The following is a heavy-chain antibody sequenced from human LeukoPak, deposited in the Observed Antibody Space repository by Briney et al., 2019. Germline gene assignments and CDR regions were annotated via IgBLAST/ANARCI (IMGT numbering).Heavy chain of an antibody. V-gene: IGHV3-23*01. D-gene: IGHD5-24*01. CDR2: ISGSGAST. Sequence: GGSLRLSCAASGFTFSSYAMSWVRQAPGKGLEWVSGISGSGASTYYADSVKGRFTISRDNSKNTLYLQMNSLRAEDTAVYSCAKETDYNYIYYFYYWGQGTLVTVSS. CDR3: AKETDYNYIYYFYY. CDR1: GFTFSSYA. J-gene: IGHJ4*02.